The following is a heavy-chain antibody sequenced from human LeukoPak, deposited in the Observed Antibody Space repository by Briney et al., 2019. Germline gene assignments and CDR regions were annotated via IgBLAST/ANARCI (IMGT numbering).Heavy chain of an antibody. CDR1: GYTFTSYY. J-gene: IGHJ2*01. D-gene: IGHD2-2*01. V-gene: IGHV1-46*01. CDR2: INPSGGST. Sequence: ASVKVSCKASGYTFTSYYMHWVRQAPGQGLEWMGIINPSGGSTSYAQKFQGRVTMTRDTSTSTVYMELSSLRSEDTAVYYCARHVGTSLGLYWYFDLWGRGTLVTVSS. CDR3: ARHVGTSLGLYWYFDL.